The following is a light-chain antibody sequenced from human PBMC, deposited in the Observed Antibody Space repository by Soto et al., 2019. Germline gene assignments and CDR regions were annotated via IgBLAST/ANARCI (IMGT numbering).Light chain of an antibody. Sequence: DIQMTQSPSSLSASVGDRVTITCRASQNIGTYLNWYKQKPGKAPTVLIYTASTLQSGVPSRFSGSGSGTDFTLTINSLQPEDSATYYCHQSYSSLVYTFGPGTKLEIK. CDR1: QNIGTY. J-gene: IGKJ2*01. V-gene: IGKV1-39*01. CDR3: HQSYSSLVYT. CDR2: TAS.